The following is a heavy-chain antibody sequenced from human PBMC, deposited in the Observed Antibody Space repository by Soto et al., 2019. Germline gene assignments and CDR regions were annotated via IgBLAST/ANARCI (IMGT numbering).Heavy chain of an antibody. Sequence: GASVKVSCKASGYTFTSYAMHWVRQAPGQRLEWMGWINAGNGNTKYSQKFQGRVTITRDTSASTAYMELSSLRSEDTAVYYCARDWGSSSSVDWFDPWGQGTPVTVSS. J-gene: IGHJ5*02. D-gene: IGHD6-6*01. CDR2: INAGNGNT. CDR1: GYTFTSYA. V-gene: IGHV1-3*01. CDR3: ARDWGSSSSVDWFDP.